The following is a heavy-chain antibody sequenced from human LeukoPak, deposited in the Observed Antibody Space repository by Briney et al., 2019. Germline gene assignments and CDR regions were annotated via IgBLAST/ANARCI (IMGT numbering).Heavy chain of an antibody. J-gene: IGHJ4*02. D-gene: IGHD2-15*01. CDR3: ARDGRYCGGGSCHADY. CDR1: GFIFSSYV. V-gene: IGHV3-30-3*01. Sequence: GGSLRLSCAASGFIFSSYVMNWVRQAPGKGLEWVAVISNAGNNQYYADSVKGRFTISRDNSENTLFLQMSSLRAEDTAVYYCARDGRYCGGGSCHADYWGQGTLDTVSS. CDR2: ISNAGNNQ.